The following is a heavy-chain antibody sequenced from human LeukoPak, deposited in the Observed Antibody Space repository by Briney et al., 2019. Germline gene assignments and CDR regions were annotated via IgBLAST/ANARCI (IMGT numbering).Heavy chain of an antibody. CDR1: GLTFSAYT. D-gene: IGHD2-21*01. Sequence: GGSLRLSCVVSGLTFSAYTMNWVRQAPGKGLEWISSISGSSNTIYTADSLKGRFTISRDNAKNSLYLQMNSLRAEDTAVYYCAREEINCGGDCFYYWGRGTLVTVSS. V-gene: IGHV3-48*04. J-gene: IGHJ4*02. CDR3: AREEINCGGDCFYY. CDR2: ISGSSNTI.